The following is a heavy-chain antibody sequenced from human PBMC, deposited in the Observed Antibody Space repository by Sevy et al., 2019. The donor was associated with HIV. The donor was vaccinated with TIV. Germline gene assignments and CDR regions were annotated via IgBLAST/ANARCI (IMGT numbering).Heavy chain of an antibody. D-gene: IGHD1-26*01. CDR3: ARHSQGILPDY. J-gene: IGHJ4*01. CDR2: IYYSGST. CDR1: GGSISSYY. Sequence: SETLSLTCTVSGGSISSYYWSWIRQPPGKGLEWIGYIYYSGSTNYNPSLKSRVTISVDTSKNQFSLKLSSVTAADTAVYYCARHSQGILPDYWGHGTLVTVSS. V-gene: IGHV4-59*01.